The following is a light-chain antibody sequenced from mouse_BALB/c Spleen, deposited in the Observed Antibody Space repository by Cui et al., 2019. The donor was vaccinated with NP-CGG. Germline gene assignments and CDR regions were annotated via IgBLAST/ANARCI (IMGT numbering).Light chain of an antibody. CDR2: GTN. Sequence: QAVVTQESALTASPGETVTRTCRSSTGTVTNSNYANWFQDKPHHLFTCIIGGTNKRAPGVPARFSGSLIGDKAALTITGAQTEDEAIYFCALWYSNHWVFGGGTKLTVL. CDR3: ALWYSNHWV. CDR1: TGTVTNSNY. V-gene: IGLV1*01. J-gene: IGLJ1*01.